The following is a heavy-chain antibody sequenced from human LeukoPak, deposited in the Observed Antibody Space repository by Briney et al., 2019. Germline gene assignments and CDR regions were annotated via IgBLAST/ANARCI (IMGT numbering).Heavy chain of an antibody. CDR2: VNPNSGNT. CDR3: ARGTPYCSSASCYNY. J-gene: IGHJ4*02. Sequence: ASVKVSCKASGCDFSSFDVNWVRQAPGQGLEWMGWVNPNSGNTGYAQKFQGRVTMTRNTSTNTAYMELSNLGSKDTAVYYCARGTPYCSSASCYNYWGQGSLVTVSS. CDR1: GCDFSSFD. D-gene: IGHD2-2*02. V-gene: IGHV1-8*01.